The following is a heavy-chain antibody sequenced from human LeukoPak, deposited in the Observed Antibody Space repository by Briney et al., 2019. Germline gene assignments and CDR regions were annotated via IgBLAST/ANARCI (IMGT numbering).Heavy chain of an antibody. CDR1: GGSISSYY. CDR3: ARVGGRVGAIDYYYYYGMDV. D-gene: IGHD1-26*01. Sequence: SETLSLTCTVSGGSISSYYWSWIRQPPGKGLEWIGYIYYSGSTNYNPSLKSRVTISVDTSENQFSLKLSSVTAADTAVYYCARVGGRVGAIDYYYYYGMDVWGQGTTVTVSS. J-gene: IGHJ6*02. CDR2: IYYSGST. V-gene: IGHV4-59*01.